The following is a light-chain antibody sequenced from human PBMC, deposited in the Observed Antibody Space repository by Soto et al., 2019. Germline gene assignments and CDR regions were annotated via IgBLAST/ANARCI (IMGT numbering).Light chain of an antibody. CDR3: QSYDSSLSVVL. Sequence: QSVLTQPPSVSGAPGQRVTISCTGSSSNIGAGYDVHWYQQLPGTAPKLLIYGNSNRPSGVPDRFSGSKSGTSASPAITGLQAEDEADYYCQSYDSSLSVVLFGGGTKLTVL. CDR1: SSNIGAGYD. CDR2: GNS. V-gene: IGLV1-40*01. J-gene: IGLJ2*01.